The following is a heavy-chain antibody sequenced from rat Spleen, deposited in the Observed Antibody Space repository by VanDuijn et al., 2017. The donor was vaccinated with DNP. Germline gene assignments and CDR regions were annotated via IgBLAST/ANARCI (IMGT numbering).Heavy chain of an antibody. J-gene: IGHJ2*01. V-gene: IGHV5-22*01. D-gene: IGHD4-3*01. CDR2: IRYDGGST. CDR1: GFTFSDYY. CDR3: ARWNSGHFDY. Sequence: EVQLVESGGDLVQSGRSLKLLCAASGFTFSDYYMAWIRQAPTKGLEWVAYIRYDGGSTKYGDSVKGRFTISRDNAKNTLYLQMNSLISEDMATYYCARWNSGHFDYWGQGVMVPVSS.